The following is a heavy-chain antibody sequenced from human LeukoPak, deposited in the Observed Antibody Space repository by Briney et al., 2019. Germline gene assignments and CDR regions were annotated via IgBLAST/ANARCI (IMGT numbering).Heavy chain of an antibody. D-gene: IGHD2-2*01. CDR3: ARAESVVPAAMDWFDP. CDR2: INPNGGGT. Sequence: ASVKVSCKASGYTFTGYYMHWVRQAPGQGLEWMGWINPNGGGTNYAQKFQGRVTMTRDTSISTAYMELSGLRSDDTAVYYCARAESVVPAAMDWFDPWGQGTLVTVSS. V-gene: IGHV1-2*02. J-gene: IGHJ5*02. CDR1: GYTFTGYY.